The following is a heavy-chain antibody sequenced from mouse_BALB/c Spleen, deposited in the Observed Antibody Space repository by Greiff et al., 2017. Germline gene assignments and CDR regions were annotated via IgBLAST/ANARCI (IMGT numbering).Heavy chain of an antibody. CDR1: GFTFSDYG. CDR2: ISNLAYSI. CDR3: AREEGDGYFDV. V-gene: IGHV5-15*02. D-gene: IGHD3-3*01. J-gene: IGHJ1*01. Sequence: EVKLMESGGGLVQPGGSRKLSCAASGFTFSDYGMAWVRQAPGKGPEWVAFISNLAYSIYYADTVTGRFTISRENAKNTLYLEMSSLRSEDTAMYYCAREEGDGYFDVWGAGTTVTVSS.